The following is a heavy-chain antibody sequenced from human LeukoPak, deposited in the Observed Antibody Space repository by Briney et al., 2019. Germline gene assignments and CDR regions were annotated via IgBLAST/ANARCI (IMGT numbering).Heavy chain of an antibody. D-gene: IGHD3-10*01. V-gene: IGHV1-2*02. CDR2: INPNSGGT. CDR3: ARGGPGLTMVRGVRSNWFDP. Sequence: ASVKVSCKASGYTFTGYYMHWVRQAPGQGLEWMGWINPNSGGTNYAQKFQGRVTMTRDTSISTAYMELCRLRSDDTAVYYCARGGPGLTMVRGVRSNWFDPWGQGTLVTVSS. CDR1: GYTFTGYY. J-gene: IGHJ5*02.